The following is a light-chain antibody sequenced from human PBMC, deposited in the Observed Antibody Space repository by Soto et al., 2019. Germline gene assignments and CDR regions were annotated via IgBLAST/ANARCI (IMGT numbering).Light chain of an antibody. Sequence: EMVLTQSPGTLSLSPGERATLSCRASQSVSSSYLTWYQQKPGQAPRLLIYDTSRRANGSPDRFSGSGSWTDVTLTIGRLDPEDLAVYYCQQYGSSPWTFGQGTKGEIK. CDR3: QQYGSSPWT. J-gene: IGKJ1*01. CDR2: DTS. CDR1: QSVSSSY. V-gene: IGKV3-20*01.